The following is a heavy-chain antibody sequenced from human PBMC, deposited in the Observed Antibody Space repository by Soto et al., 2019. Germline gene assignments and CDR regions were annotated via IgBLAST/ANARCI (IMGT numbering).Heavy chain of an antibody. Sequence: PSETLSLTCTVSGGSISSSSYYWGWIRQPPGKGLEWIGSIYYSGSTYYNPSLKSRVTISVDTSKNQFSLKLSSVTAADTAVYYCARLEYDYVWGSYRLYYFDYWGHGTLVTVSS. CDR3: ARLEYDYVWGSYRLYYFDY. V-gene: IGHV4-39*01. J-gene: IGHJ4*01. CDR2: IYYSGST. D-gene: IGHD3-16*02. CDR1: GGSISSSSYY.